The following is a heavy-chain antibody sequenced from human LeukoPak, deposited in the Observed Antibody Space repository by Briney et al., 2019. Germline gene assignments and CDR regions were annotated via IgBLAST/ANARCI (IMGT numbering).Heavy chain of an antibody. J-gene: IGHJ4*02. V-gene: IGHV4-39*01. CDR3: ARQLGYCSSTSCYADKVDY. CDR2: IYYSGST. D-gene: IGHD2-2*01. Sequence: SETLSLTCTVSGGSISSSSYYWGWILQPPGKGLEWIGSIYYSGSTYYNPSLKSRVTISVDTSKNQFSLKLSSVTAADTAVYYCARQLGYCSSTSCYADKVDYWGQGTLVTVSS. CDR1: GGSISSSSYY.